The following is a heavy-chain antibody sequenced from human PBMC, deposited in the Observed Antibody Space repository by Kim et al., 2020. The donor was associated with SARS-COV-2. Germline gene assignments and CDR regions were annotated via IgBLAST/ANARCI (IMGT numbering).Heavy chain of an antibody. D-gene: IGHD3-3*01. CDR2: IWYDGSNK. CDR1: GFTFSSYG. CDR3: AREVGFLDRPLYYYYMDV. J-gene: IGHJ6*03. V-gene: IGHV3-33*01. Sequence: GGSLRLSCAASGFTFSSYGMHWVRQAPGKGLEWVAVIWYDGSNKYYADSVKGRITISRDNSKNTLYLQMNSLRAEDTAVYYCAREVGFLDRPLYYYYMDVWGKGTTVTVSS.